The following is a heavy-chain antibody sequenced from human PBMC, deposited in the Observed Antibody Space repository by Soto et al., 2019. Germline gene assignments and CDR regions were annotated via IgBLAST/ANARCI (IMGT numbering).Heavy chain of an antibody. CDR1: GFTITTA. D-gene: IGHD1-26*01. CDR3: AKCPLVGANYKFYDMDV. V-gene: IGHV3-23*01. Sequence: GGSLRLSCAASGFTITTAMTWVRQAPGKGLEWVSSFSGDGINTYYADSVKGRFTFSRDNSKNTVYLQMDNLRLEDTAVYHCAKCPLVGANYKFYDMDVWGQGTTVTVSS. CDR2: FSGDGINT. J-gene: IGHJ6*02.